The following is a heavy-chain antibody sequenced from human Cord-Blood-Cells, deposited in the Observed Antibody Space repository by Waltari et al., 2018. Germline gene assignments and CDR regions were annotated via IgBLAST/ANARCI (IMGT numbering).Heavy chain of an antibody. CDR1: GFTFDDYA. Sequence: EVQLVESGGGLVQPGRSLRLSCAASGFTFDDYAMHWVRQAPGKGREWVSGISWNSGSIGYADSVKGRFTISRDNAKNSLYLQMNSLRAEDTALYYCTKDTLNSSGWYWGQGTLVTVSS. CDR3: TKDTLNSSGWY. V-gene: IGHV3-9*01. CDR2: ISWNSGSI. J-gene: IGHJ4*02. D-gene: IGHD6-19*01.